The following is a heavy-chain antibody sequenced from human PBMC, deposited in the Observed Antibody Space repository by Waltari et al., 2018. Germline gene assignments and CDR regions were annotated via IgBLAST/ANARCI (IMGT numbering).Heavy chain of an antibody. D-gene: IGHD2-8*01. CDR2: IYSSGST. CDR3: ARDKMLLKTMDV. CDR1: GGSISSDY. J-gene: IGHJ6*02. V-gene: IGHV4-4*07. Sequence: QVQLQESGPGLVKPSETLSLICTVSGGSISSDYWSWIRQPAGKGLEWIGRIYSSGSTNYSPSLRSRVSISVDKSKNQVSLRLISVTAADSGVYFCARDKMLLKTMDVWGQGTTVTVSS.